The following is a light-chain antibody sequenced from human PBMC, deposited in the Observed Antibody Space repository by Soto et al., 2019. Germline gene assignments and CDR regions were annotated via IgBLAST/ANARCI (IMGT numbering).Light chain of an antibody. CDR3: QQYARRPT. CDR1: QSISNY. J-gene: IGKJ4*02. Sequence: DIQMTQSPSSLSASVGDTVTITCRASQSISNYLNWYQQKPGNAPKVLIYAASSLQTGVPSRFRGSGSGTTFTLTISSLQPEDFATYYYQQYARRPTFGGGTKVEIK. CDR2: AAS. V-gene: IGKV1-39*01.